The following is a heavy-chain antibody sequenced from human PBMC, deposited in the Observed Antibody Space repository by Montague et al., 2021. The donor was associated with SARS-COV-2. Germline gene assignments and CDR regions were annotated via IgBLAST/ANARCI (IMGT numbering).Heavy chain of an antibody. Sequence: SETLSLTCTVSGGSITGYYWSWLRRSPGEGLEWIAYIYDGGAVXXXPSXXXRVTISTDTSKTQLSLKVNSVTAAATAVYYCVRDHPYGGPRGAYDIWGQGTVVTVSS. V-gene: IGHV4-59*01. J-gene: IGHJ3*02. CDR2: IYDGGAV. D-gene: IGHD4-23*01. CDR3: VRDHPYGGPRGAYDI. CDR1: GGSITGYY.